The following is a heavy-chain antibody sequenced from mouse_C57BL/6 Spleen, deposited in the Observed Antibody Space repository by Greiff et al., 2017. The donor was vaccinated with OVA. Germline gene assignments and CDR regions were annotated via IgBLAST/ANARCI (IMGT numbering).Heavy chain of an antibody. V-gene: IGHV5-6*02. CDR1: GFTFSSYG. Sequence: DVMLVESGGDLVKPGGSLKLSCAASGFTFSSYGMSWVRQTPDKRLEWVATISSGGSYTYYPDSVKGRFTISRDNAKNTLYLQLSSLKSEDTAMYYCARLDGSLYWYFDVWGTGTTVTVSS. J-gene: IGHJ1*03. D-gene: IGHD1-1*01. CDR2: ISSGGSYT. CDR3: ARLDGSLYWYFDV.